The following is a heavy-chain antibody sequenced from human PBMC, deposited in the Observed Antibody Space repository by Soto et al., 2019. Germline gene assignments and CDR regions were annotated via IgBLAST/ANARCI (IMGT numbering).Heavy chain of an antibody. D-gene: IGHD3-10*01. Sequence: GGSLRLSCAASGFTFSSYAMHWVRQAPGKGLEWVAVISYDGSNKYYADSVKGRFTISRDNSKNTLYLQMNSLRAEDTAVYYCARATGTGAGYYYYGMDVWGQGTTVTVSS. CDR2: ISYDGSNK. CDR3: ARATGTGAGYYYYGMDV. CDR1: GFTFSSYA. V-gene: IGHV3-30-3*01. J-gene: IGHJ6*02.